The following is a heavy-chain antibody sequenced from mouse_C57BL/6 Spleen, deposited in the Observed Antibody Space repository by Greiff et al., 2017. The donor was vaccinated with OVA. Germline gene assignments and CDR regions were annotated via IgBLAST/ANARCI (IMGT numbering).Heavy chain of an antibody. CDR2: INPYNGGT. D-gene: IGHD2-5*01. J-gene: IGHJ4*01. CDR1: GYTFTDYY. Sequence: VQLQQSGPVLVKPGASVKMSCKASGYTFTDYYMHWVKQSHGKSLEWIGDINPYNGGTSYNQKFKGKATLTVDKSSSTAYMELNSLTSEDSAVYYCARDYSSYDYYAMDYWGQGTSVTVSS. V-gene: IGHV1-19*01. CDR3: ARDYSSYDYYAMDY.